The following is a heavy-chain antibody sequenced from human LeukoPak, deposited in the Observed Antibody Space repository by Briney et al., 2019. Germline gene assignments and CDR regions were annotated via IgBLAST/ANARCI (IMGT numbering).Heavy chain of an antibody. CDR2: ISAYNGNT. D-gene: IGHD3-3*01. J-gene: IGHJ6*03. Sequence: GASVKVSCKASGYTFTSYGISWVRQAPGQRLEWMGWISAYNGNTNYAQKLQGRVTMTTDTSTSTAYMELRSLRSDDTAVYYCARSANYDFWSGYYRYYYYYMDVWGKGTTVTVSS. CDR3: ARSANYDFWSGYYRYYYYYMDV. CDR1: GYTFTSYG. V-gene: IGHV1-18*01.